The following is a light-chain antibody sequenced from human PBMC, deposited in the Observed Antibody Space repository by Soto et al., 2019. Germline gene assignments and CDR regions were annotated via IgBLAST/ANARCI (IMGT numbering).Light chain of an antibody. CDR2: EVS. CDR3: SLYAGTNSVV. J-gene: IGLJ2*01. V-gene: IGLV2-8*01. CDR1: SSDIGAYKF. Sequence: QSALTQPPSASGSPGQSVAISCTGTSSDIGAYKFVSWYQQHPGNAPKLIIYEVSRRPSGVPDRFSGSKSGNTASLTVSGLLAEDEADYYCSLYAGTNSVVFGGGTKLTVL.